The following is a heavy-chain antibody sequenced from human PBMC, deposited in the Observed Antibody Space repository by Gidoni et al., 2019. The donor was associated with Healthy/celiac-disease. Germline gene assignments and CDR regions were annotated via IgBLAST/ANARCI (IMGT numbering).Heavy chain of an antibody. V-gene: IGHV3-33*01. CDR1: GCTFSSYG. CDR2: IRYEGSNK. J-gene: IGHJ6*02. CDR3: ARDRRLYGMDV. Sequence: QMQLVESGGGVVQPGRSLRRSCAAAGCTFSSYGMHWVRQAPGKGLGWVAVIRYEGSNKYYADSVKGRFTISRDNSKITLYLQMNSLRAEDTAVYYCARDRRLYGMDVWGQGTTVTVSS.